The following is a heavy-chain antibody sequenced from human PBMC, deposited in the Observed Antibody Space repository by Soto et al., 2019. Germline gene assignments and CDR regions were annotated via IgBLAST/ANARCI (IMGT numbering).Heavy chain of an antibody. D-gene: IGHD3-16*02. J-gene: IGHJ4*02. CDR2: IIPIFGTA. Sequence: SVKVSCNASGGTFSSYAIGWVRQAPGQGLEWMGGIIPIFGTANYAQKFQGRVTIAADESTSTAYMELSSLRSEDTAVYYCARGARGDYVWGSYRYFFDYWGQGTLVTVSS. CDR3: ARGARGDYVWGSYRYFFDY. CDR1: GGTFSSYA. V-gene: IGHV1-69*13.